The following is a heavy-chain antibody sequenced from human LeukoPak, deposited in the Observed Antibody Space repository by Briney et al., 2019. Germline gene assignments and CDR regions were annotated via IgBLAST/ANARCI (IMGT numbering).Heavy chain of an antibody. CDR3: AREGYSSSWGSHMDV. Sequence: GGSLRLSCAGSGFSFSTYGMHWVRQAPGKGLEWVAVMSYDGSYESYGDSVKGRFTISRDNSKHTLYLQMNSLRAEDSAVYYCAREGYSSSWGSHMDVWGKGTTVTVSS. CDR2: MSYDGSYE. V-gene: IGHV3-30*03. D-gene: IGHD6-13*01. CDR1: GFSFSTYG. J-gene: IGHJ6*03.